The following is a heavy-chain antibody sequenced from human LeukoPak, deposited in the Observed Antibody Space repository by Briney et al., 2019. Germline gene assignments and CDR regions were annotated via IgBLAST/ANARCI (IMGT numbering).Heavy chain of an antibody. J-gene: IGHJ6*02. D-gene: IGHD3-10*01. CDR2: IIPIVGIT. V-gene: IGHV1-69*04. Sequence: GASVKVSCKASGGTFSSYGISWVRQAPGQGLEWMGRIIPIVGITNYAQKFQGRVTITADNSTRTAYMELSSLTSEDTAVYYCARGLHFTIVRGGTTNYYYGMDVWGQGTSVTVSS. CDR1: GGTFSSYG. CDR3: ARGLHFTIVRGGTTNYYYGMDV.